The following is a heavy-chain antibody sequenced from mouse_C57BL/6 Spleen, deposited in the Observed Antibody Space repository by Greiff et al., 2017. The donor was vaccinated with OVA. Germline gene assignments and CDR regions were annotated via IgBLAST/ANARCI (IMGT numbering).Heavy chain of an antibody. J-gene: IGHJ1*03. CDR1: GYTFTSYW. V-gene: IGHV1-72*01. Sequence: QVQLKQPGAELVKPGASVKLSCKASGYTFTSYWMHWVKQRPGRGLEWIGRIDPNSGGTKYNEKFKSKATLTVDKPSSTAYMQLSSLTSEDSAVYYCARWSMTTVVEYFDVWGTGTTVTVSS. CDR3: ARWSMTTVVEYFDV. D-gene: IGHD1-1*01. CDR2: IDPNSGGT.